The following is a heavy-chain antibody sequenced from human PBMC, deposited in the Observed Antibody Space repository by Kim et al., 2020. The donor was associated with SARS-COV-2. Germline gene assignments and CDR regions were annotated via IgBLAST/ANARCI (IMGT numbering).Heavy chain of an antibody. J-gene: IGHJ2*01. Sequence: FQGRVTITRDTSASTAYMELSSLRSEDTAVYYCARTYYDSSGYPYWYFDLWGRGTLVTVSS. CDR3: ARTYYDSSGYPYWYFDL. D-gene: IGHD3-22*01. V-gene: IGHV1-3*01.